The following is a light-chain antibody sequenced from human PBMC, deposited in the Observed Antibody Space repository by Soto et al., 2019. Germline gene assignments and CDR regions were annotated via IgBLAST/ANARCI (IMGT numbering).Light chain of an antibody. Sequence: IVMTQSPATVSVSPGERATLSCTASQNIYSNVGWYQQRPGQAPRLLIYRASSRAPGTPAWFSGSGSGTEFTLTISSLQSEDFTVYSCLQYNNLRAFGQGTKVDIK. CDR1: QNIYSN. J-gene: IGKJ1*01. CDR2: RAS. V-gene: IGKV3-15*01. CDR3: LQYNNLRA.